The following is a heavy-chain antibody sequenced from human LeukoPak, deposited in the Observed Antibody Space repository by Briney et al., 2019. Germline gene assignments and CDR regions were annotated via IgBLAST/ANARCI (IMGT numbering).Heavy chain of an antibody. CDR3: ARASAIRYLSDY. V-gene: IGHV1-8*01. J-gene: IGHJ4*02. CDR1: GYTFTSYD. Sequence: ASVKVSCKASGYTFTSYDINWVRQATGQGLEWMGWMNPNSGNTGYAQKFRGRVTMTRNTSISTAYMELSSLRSEDTAVYYCARASAIRYLSDYWGQGTLVTVSS. CDR2: MNPNSGNT. D-gene: IGHD2-2*02.